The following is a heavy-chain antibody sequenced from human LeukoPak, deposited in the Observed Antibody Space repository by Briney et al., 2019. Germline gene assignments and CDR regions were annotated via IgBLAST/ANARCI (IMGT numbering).Heavy chain of an antibody. CDR1: GGSISSSSYY. CDR2: IYYSGST. CDR3: ARALADWNYVHYYFDY. V-gene: IGHV4-39*01. D-gene: IGHD1-7*01. Sequence: SETLSLTCTVSGGSISSSSYYWGWIRQPPGKGPEWIGSIYYSGSTYYNPSLKSRVTISVDTSKNQFSLKLSSVTAADTAVYYCARALADWNYVHYYFDYWGQGTLVTVSS. J-gene: IGHJ4*02.